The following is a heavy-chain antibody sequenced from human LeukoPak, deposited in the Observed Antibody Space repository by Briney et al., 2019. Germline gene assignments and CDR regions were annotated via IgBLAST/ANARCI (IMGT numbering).Heavy chain of an antibody. CDR2: INPNSGGT. V-gene: IGHV1-2*02. J-gene: IGHJ3*02. CDR3: ARVDIVVVTAIVRPSAAFDI. CDR1: GYTFTSYG. Sequence: ASVKVSCKASGYTFTSYGISWVRQAPGQGLEWMGWINPNSGGTNYAQKFQGRVTMTRDTSISTAYMELSRLRSDDTAVYYCARVDIVVVTAIVRPSAAFDIWGQGTMVTVSS. D-gene: IGHD2-21*02.